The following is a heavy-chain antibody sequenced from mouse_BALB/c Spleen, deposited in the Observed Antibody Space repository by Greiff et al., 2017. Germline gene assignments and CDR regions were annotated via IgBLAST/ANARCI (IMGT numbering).Heavy chain of an antibody. CDR1: GYTFTSYW. V-gene: IGHV1-69*02. J-gene: IGHJ3*01. CDR2: IYPSDSYT. D-gene: IGHD2-4*01. CDR3: TRNRYDYDVGFAY. Sequence: VQLQQPGAELVRPGASVKLSCKASGYTFTSYWINWVKQRPGQGLEWIGNIYPSDSYTNYNQKFKDKATLTVDKSSSTAYMQLSSPTSEDSAVYYCTRNRYDYDVGFAYWGQGTLVTVSA.